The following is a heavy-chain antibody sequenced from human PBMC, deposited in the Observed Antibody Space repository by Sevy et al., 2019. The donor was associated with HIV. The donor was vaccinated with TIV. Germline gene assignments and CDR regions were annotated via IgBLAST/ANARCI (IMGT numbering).Heavy chain of an antibody. CDR2: ISGSGGST. CDR1: GFTFSSYA. J-gene: IGHJ5*02. V-gene: IGHV3-23*01. CDR3: AKVHSSSWYFWFDP. D-gene: IGHD6-13*01. Sequence: GGSLRISCAASGFTFSSYAMSWVRQAPGKGLEWVSAISGSGGSTYYADSVKGRFTISRDNSKNTLYLQMNSLRAEDTDVYYCAKVHSSSWYFWFDPWGQGTLVTVSS.